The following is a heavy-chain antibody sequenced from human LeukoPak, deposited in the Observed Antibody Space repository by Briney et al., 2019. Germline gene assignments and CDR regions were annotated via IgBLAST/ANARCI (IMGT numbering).Heavy chain of an antibody. J-gene: IGHJ4*02. V-gene: IGHV3-30*02. Sequence: GGSLRLSCAASGFTFSSYGMHWVRQAPGKGLEWVAFIRYDGSNKYYADSVKGRFTISRDNSKNTLYLQMNSLRAEDTAMYYCARIGYTSSGFDYWGQGTLVTVSS. CDR3: ARIGYTSSGFDY. CDR2: IRYDGSNK. CDR1: GFTFSSYG. D-gene: IGHD2-2*02.